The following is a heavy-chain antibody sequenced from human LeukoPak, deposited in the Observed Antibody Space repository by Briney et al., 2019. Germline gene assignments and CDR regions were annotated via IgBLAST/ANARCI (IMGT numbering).Heavy chain of an antibody. CDR3: ARASYYYDSSGYYGLRF. J-gene: IGHJ4*02. V-gene: IGHV1-46*01. D-gene: IGHD3-22*01. CDR2: INPSGGST. Sequence: GASVKVSFKASRYTFTSYYMHWVRQAPGQGLEWMGIINPSGGSTSYAQKFPGRVTMTRDTSTRTVYMELSSLRSEDTAVYYCARASYYYDSSGYYGLRFWGQRTLVTASS. CDR1: RYTFTSYY.